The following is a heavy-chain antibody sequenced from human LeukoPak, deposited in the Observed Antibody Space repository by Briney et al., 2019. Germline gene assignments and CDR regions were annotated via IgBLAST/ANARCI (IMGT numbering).Heavy chain of an antibody. CDR3: ARAPDDFWSGYYTGREFYFDY. V-gene: IGHV3-23*01. D-gene: IGHD3-3*01. CDR1: GFTFSIYA. Sequence: GGSLRLSCAASGFTFSIYAMSWVRQAPGKGLEWVSTISTSGGNTYYADSVKGRFTISRDNPKNTLYLQMNSLRAEDTAVYYCARAPDDFWSGYYTGREFYFDYWGQGTLVTVSS. CDR2: ISTSGGNT. J-gene: IGHJ4*02.